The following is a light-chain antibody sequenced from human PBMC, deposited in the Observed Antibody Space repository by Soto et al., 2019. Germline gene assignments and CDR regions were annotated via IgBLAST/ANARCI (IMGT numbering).Light chain of an antibody. Sequence: QSALTQPASVSGSPGQSITISCTGPGSDVGGYNSVSWYQHHPGKAPKLMIYEVSNRPSGVSNRFSGSKSGNTASLIISGLQAEDEADYYCSSYIGSSTVFGGGTKLTVL. V-gene: IGLV2-14*01. CDR3: SSYIGSSTV. CDR1: GSDVGGYNS. CDR2: EVS. J-gene: IGLJ2*01.